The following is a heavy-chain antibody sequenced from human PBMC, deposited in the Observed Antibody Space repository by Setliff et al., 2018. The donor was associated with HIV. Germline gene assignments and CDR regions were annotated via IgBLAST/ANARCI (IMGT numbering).Heavy chain of an antibody. V-gene: IGHV6-1*01. D-gene: IGHD6-19*01. Sequence: SQTLSLTCAISGDSVSSNSAAWNWIRQSPSRGLEWLGRTYYKSKWYNDYAVPVKSRITINPDTSKNQFSLQLSSVTPEDTAVYYCASGAVAATGHYYYYYMDVWGKGTTVTVSS. CDR1: GDSVSSNSAA. J-gene: IGHJ6*03. CDR3: ASGAVAATGHYYYYYMDV. CDR2: TYYKSKWYN.